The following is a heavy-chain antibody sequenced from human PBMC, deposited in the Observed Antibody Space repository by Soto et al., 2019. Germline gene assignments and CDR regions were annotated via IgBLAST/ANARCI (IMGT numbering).Heavy chain of an antibody. J-gene: IGHJ4*02. Sequence: ASVKVSCKASGYTFTSYYMHWVRQAPGQGLEWMGTINPSGTSTTYAQKLQGRVTMTTDTSTSTAYMELRSLRSDDTAVYYCAREPNYFDYWGQGTLVTVSS. CDR1: GYTFTSYY. V-gene: IGHV1-46*01. CDR3: AREPNYFDY. CDR2: INPSGTST.